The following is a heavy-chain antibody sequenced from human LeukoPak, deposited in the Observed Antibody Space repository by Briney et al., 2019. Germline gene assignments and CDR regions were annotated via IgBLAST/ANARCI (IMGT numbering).Heavy chain of an antibody. J-gene: IGHJ4*02. CDR1: GYTFTAFS. CDR3: ARAIAARREDY. Sequence: ASVKVSCKASGYTFTAFSMHWVRQAPGQGLEWMGWIKPNSGGTNYAQKFQGRVTMTRDTSISTTYMELSRLRSDDTAVYYCARAIAARREDYWGQGTLVTVSS. V-gene: IGHV1-2*02. D-gene: IGHD6-6*01. CDR2: IKPNSGGT.